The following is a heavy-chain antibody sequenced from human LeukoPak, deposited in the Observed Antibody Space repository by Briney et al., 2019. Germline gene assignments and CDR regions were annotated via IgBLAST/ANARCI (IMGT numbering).Heavy chain of an antibody. J-gene: IGHJ4*02. Sequence: EASVKVSCKASEYTFTGYYMHWVRQAPGQGLEWMGRINPNNGGTNYAQKFQGRVTMTGDTSISTAYMELSSLRSEDTAVYYCARTSRGAYQLLTPNFDYWGQGTLVTVSS. D-gene: IGHD2-2*01. V-gene: IGHV1-2*06. CDR1: EYTFTGYY. CDR3: ARTSRGAYQLLTPNFDY. CDR2: INPNNGGT.